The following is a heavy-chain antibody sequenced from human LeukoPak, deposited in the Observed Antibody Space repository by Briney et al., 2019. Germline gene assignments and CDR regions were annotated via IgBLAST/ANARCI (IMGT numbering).Heavy chain of an antibody. V-gene: IGHV3-30*02. CDR2: IRYDGSNK. D-gene: IGHD3-16*01. CDR1: GFTFSSYG. J-gene: IGHJ6*03. Sequence: GGSLRLSCAASGFTFSSYGMHWVRQAPGKGLEWVAFIRYDGSNKYYADSVKGRFTISRDNSKNTLYLQMNSLRAEDTAVYYCAKDTGEKPYTYWDVWGKGTTFTVP. CDR3: AKDTGEKPYTYWDV.